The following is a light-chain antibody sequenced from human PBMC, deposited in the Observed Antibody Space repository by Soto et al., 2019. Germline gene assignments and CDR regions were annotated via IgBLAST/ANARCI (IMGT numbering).Light chain of an antibody. V-gene: IGLV1-51*01. J-gene: IGLJ2*01. Sequence: QSVLTQPPSVSAAPGQRVSISCSGGSSNIGKNSVSWYQQLPATAPKLLIYDDHQRPSGIPDRFSASKSGTSATLVITGLQPADEADYYCATWDLTLSAGVLFGGGTKVTVL. CDR1: SSNIGKNS. CDR3: ATWDLTLSAGVL. CDR2: DDH.